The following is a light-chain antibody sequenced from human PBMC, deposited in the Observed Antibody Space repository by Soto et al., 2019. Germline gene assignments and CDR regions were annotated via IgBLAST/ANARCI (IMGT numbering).Light chain of an antibody. CDR1: LSGNNN. J-gene: IGKJ4*01. V-gene: IGKV3-15*01. CDR3: QQYSAWPLT. CDR2: DAS. Sequence: EIVITPAPAAMSVSRGERATLFCRASLSGNNNSLAWYQQKSGPSSSLLIHDASHRATGIPARLSGSGSRTEVTLTISSVHSEDFAGYYCQQYSAWPLTLDGRTKVETK.